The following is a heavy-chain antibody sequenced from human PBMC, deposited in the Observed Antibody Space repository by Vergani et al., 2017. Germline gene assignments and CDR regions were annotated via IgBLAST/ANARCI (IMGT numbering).Heavy chain of an antibody. CDR1: GFTFSDCY. CDR3: ARDEGDIVVVPAAIDY. Sequence: VQLVESGGGLVKPGGSLRLSCSASGFTFSDCYMNWIRQAPGKGLEWVSYISSSGDTIYFADSVKGRFTISRDNAKNSLYLQMNSLRAEDTAVYYCARDEGDIVVVPAAIDYWGQGTLVTVSS. CDR2: ISSSGDTI. J-gene: IGHJ4*02. D-gene: IGHD2-2*01. V-gene: IGHV3-11*04.